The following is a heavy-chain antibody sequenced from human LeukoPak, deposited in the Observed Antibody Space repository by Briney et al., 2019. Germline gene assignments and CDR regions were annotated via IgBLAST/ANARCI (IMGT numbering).Heavy chain of an antibody. CDR2: ISAYNGNT. V-gene: IGHV1-18*01. J-gene: IGHJ4*02. CDR3: ARDSYGGKIDY. D-gene: IGHD4-23*01. Sequence: WISAYNGNTNYAQKLQGRVTMTTDTSTSTAYMELRSLRSDDTAVYYCARDSYGGKIDYRGQGTLVTVSS.